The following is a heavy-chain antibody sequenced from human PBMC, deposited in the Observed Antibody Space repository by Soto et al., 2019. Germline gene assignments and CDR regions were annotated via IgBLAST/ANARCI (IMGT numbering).Heavy chain of an antibody. CDR3: AIEGVPAAYNAP. CDR2: INPNRGGT. J-gene: IGHJ5*02. D-gene: IGHD2-2*01. Sequence: ASVKVSCKASGYTFTGYYMHWVRQAPGQGLEWLGWINPNRGGTNYAQKFQVRVTMTRDTSLSTAYMELSRLRSDDTAVYYCAIEGVPAAYNAPWGQGTLVTVSS. CDR1: GYTFTGYY. V-gene: IGHV1-2*02.